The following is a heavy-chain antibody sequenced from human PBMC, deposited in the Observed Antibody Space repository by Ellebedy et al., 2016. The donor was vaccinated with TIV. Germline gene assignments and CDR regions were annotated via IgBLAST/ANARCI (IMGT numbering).Heavy chain of an antibody. CDR3: GRDAVTGNGRWNWLDP. J-gene: IGHJ5*02. V-gene: IGHV3-23*01. D-gene: IGHD2-21*02. CDR1: GFTFSSFA. Sequence: GESLKISCAASGFTFSSFAMSWVRQAPGKGLEWVSSIINTGGTTYYADSVKGRFNISRDNSRNTLYLQMNSLRADDSAIYYCGRDAVTGNGRWNWLDPWGRGSLVTVSS. CDR2: IINTGGTT.